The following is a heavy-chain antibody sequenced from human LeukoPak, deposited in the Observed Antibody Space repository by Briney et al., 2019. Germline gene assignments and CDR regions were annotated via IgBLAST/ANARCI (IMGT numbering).Heavy chain of an antibody. CDR1: GFTFSSYG. D-gene: IGHD5-12*01. CDR2: ISSSSSTI. CDR3: AREGGGYGPLWTNAPYYFGY. V-gene: IGHV3-48*01. J-gene: IGHJ4*02. Sequence: PGGSLRLSCAASGFTFSSYGMNWVRQAPGKGLEWVSYISSSSSTIYYADSVKGRFTISRDNAKNSLYLQMNSLRAEDTAVYYCAREGGGYGPLWTNAPYYFGYWGQGTLVTVSS.